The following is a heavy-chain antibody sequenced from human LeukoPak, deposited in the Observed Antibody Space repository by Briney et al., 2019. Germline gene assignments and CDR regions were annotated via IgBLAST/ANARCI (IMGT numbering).Heavy chain of an antibody. CDR3: AREEGDY. Sequence: SETLSLTCTVSGGSISSSSYYWGWIRQPPGKGLEWIGSIYYSGSTNYNPSLKSRVTISVDTSKNQFSLKLSSVTAADTAVYYCAREEGDYWGQGTLVTVSS. CDR1: GGSISSSSYY. J-gene: IGHJ4*02. V-gene: IGHV4-39*07. CDR2: IYYSGST.